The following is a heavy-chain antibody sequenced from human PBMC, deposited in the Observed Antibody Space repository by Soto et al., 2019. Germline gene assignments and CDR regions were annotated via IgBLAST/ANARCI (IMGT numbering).Heavy chain of an antibody. D-gene: IGHD1-26*01. J-gene: IGHJ4*02. CDR1: GASISSGVFY. Sequence: SETLSLTCTVSGASISSGVFYWSWIRQPPGKGLECIGYIYYSGSTYYNPSLKSRVTISVDTSKNQYSLKLNSVTAADTAVYYCAREILGATFDYWGQGTLVTVS. V-gene: IGHV4-30-4*01. CDR2: IYYSGST. CDR3: AREILGATFDY.